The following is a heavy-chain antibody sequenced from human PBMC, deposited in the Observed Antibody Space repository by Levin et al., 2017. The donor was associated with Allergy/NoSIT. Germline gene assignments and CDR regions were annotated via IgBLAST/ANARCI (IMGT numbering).Heavy chain of an antibody. J-gene: IGHJ4*02. V-gene: IGHV6-1*01. CDR3: AREYCSSTNCYGDY. CDR1: GDSVSSNCAA. Sequence: SQTLSLTCAISGDSVSSNCAAWTWIRQSPSRGLEWLGRTYYRSKWYNDYAVSVKSRITINPDTSKNQFSLQLNSVTPEDTAVYYCAREYCSSTNCYGDYWGQGTLVTVSS. D-gene: IGHD2-2*01. CDR2: TYYRSKWYN.